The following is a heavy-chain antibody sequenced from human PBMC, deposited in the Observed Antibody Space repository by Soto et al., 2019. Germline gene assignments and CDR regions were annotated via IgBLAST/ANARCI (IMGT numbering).Heavy chain of an antibody. V-gene: IGHV3-30*18. Sequence: QVQLVESGGGVVQPGRSLRLACAASGFSISDYGMEWVRQAPGKGLEWVALISYDGNNTYYADSVKGRFTISRDNSKDTLFLQMTGLRVQDTAVYYCAKGAGDRLSLGMDVWGQRTTVTVSS. CDR3: AKGAGDRLSLGMDV. J-gene: IGHJ6*02. CDR2: ISYDGNNT. D-gene: IGHD1-26*01. CDR1: GFSISDYG.